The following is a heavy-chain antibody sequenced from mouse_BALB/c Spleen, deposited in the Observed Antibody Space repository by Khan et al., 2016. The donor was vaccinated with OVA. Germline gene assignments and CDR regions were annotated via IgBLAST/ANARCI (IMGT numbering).Heavy chain of an antibody. Sequence: EVQLQESGPGLVKPSQSLSLTCTVTGYSITSDYAWNWIRQFPGNKLEWMGYISYSGNTKYNPSLKSRISISRDTSKNQFFLQLNSVNTEDTATYYCARIYGGDIDYWGQGTTLTVSS. CDR1: GYSITSDYA. V-gene: IGHV3-2*02. CDR2: ISYSGNT. J-gene: IGHJ2*01. D-gene: IGHD1-1*01. CDR3: ARIYGGDIDY.